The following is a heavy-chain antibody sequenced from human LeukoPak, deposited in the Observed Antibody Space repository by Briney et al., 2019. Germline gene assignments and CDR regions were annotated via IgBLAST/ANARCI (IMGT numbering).Heavy chain of an antibody. CDR1: GVSISSGSNY. CDR2: IYSSGST. Sequence: PSETLSLTCRVSGVSISSGSNYWGWIRQPPGKTREWIGSIYSSGSTYYNSSLKSRVIILIDTAKNHFSLNLSSVTAADTAVYYCARSDGYGLVGIWGQGTMVTVSS. D-gene: IGHD3-10*01. CDR3: ARSDGYGLVGI. V-gene: IGHV4-39*07. J-gene: IGHJ3*02.